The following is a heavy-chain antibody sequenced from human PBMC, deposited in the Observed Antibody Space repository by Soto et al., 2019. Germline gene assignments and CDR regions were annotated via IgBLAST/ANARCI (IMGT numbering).Heavy chain of an antibody. Sequence: QVQLVESGGGVVQPGRSLRLSCAASGFTFSSYGMHWVRQAPGKGLEWVAVISYDGSNKYYADSVKGRFTISRDNSKNTLYLQMNSLRAEDTAVYYCAKDRFRIAVAAPFDYWGQGTLVTFSS. V-gene: IGHV3-30*18. CDR3: AKDRFRIAVAAPFDY. CDR1: GFTFSSYG. CDR2: ISYDGSNK. D-gene: IGHD6-19*01. J-gene: IGHJ4*02.